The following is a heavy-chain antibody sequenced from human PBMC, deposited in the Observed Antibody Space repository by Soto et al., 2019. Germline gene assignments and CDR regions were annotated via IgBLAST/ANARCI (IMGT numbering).Heavy chain of an antibody. CDR3: ARVTTRITIFGVAMDV. CDR1: GFTFSDHY. V-gene: IGHV3-72*01. J-gene: IGHJ6*03. CDR2: TRNKANSYTT. Sequence: GGSLRLSCAASGFTFSDHYMDWVRQAPGKGLEWVGRTRNKANSYTTEYAASVKGRFTISRDDSKNSLYLQMNSLKTEDTAVYYCARVTTRITIFGVAMDVLVKGTTVTVSS. D-gene: IGHD3-3*01.